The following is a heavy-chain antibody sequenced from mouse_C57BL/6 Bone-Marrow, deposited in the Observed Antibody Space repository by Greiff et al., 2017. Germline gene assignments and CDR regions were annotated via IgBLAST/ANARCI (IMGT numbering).Heavy chain of an antibody. J-gene: IGHJ4*01. V-gene: IGHV1-26*01. Sequence: VQLQQSGPELVKPGASVKISCKASGYTFTDYYMNWVKQSHGKSLEWIGDINPNNGGTSYNQKFKGKATLTVDKSSSTAYMELRSLTSEDSAVYYCARDESYFYYAMDYWGQGTSVTVSS. CDR1: GYTFTDYY. CDR2: INPNNGGT. D-gene: IGHD1-1*01. CDR3: ARDESYFYYAMDY.